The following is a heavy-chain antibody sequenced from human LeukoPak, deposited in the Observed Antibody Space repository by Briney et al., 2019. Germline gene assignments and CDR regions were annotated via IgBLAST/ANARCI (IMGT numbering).Heavy chain of an antibody. CDR1: GYTFTSYY. D-gene: IGHD2-2*01. CDR3: ARGYCSSTSCYPELDY. Sequence: ASVKVSCKASGYTFTSYYMHWVRQAPGQGLEWMGIINPSGGSTSYAQKFQGRVTMTRDMSTSTVYMELSSLRSEDTAVYYCARGYCSSTSCYPELDYWGQGTLVTVSS. CDR2: INPSGGST. J-gene: IGHJ4*02. V-gene: IGHV1-46*01.